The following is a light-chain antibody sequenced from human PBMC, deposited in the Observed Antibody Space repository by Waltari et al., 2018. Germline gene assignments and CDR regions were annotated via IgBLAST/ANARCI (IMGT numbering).Light chain of an antibody. Sequence: EIVMTQSPATLSVSPGERATPSCRASQSVSSNLAWYQQKPGQAPSLLIYGASTRATGIPARFSGSGSGTEFTLTISSLQSEDFAVYYCQQYNNWWTFGQGTKGEIK. CDR1: QSVSSN. J-gene: IGKJ1*01. CDR3: QQYNNWWT. V-gene: IGKV3-15*01. CDR2: GAS.